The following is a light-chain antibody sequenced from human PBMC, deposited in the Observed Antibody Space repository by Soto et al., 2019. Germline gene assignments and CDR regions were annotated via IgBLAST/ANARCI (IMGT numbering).Light chain of an antibody. CDR2: KAS. CDR1: QTISSW. J-gene: IGKJ1*01. V-gene: IGKV1-5*03. CDR3: QQYTNTNNPWM. Sequence: NQTTQSPSTLSGSVGDRVTIPCRASQTISSWLAWYQQKPGKAPKLLIYKASTLKSGVPSRFSGSGSGTEFTLTISSLQPDDSATYYCQQYTNTNNPWMLGQGTKVDIK.